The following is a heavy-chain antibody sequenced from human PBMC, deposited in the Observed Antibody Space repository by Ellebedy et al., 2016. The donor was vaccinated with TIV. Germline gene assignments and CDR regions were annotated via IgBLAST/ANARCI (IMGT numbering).Heavy chain of an antibody. V-gene: IGHV4-4*02. CDR3: ARVSVAAAVNYYYYGMDV. CDR1: GGSISSSNW. D-gene: IGHD6-13*01. J-gene: IGHJ6*02. Sequence: SETLSLTXAVSGGSISSSNWWSWVRQPPGKGLEWIGEIYHSGSTNYNPSLKSRVTISVDKSKNQFPLKLSSVTAADTAVYYCARVSVAAAVNYYYYGMDVWGQGTTVTVSS. CDR2: IYHSGST.